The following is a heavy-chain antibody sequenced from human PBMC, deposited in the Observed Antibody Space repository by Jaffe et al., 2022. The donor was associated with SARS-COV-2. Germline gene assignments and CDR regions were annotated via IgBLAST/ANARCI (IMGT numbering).Heavy chain of an antibody. CDR1: GGSFSGYY. CDR3: ARALYGSGSYSKQNYYYYYMDV. D-gene: IGHD3-10*01. J-gene: IGHJ6*03. CDR2: INHSGST. Sequence: QVQLQQWGAGLLKPSETLSLTCAVYGGSFSGYYWSWIRQPPGKGLEWIGEINHSGSTNYNPSLKSRVTISVDTSKNQFSLKLSSVTAADTAVYYCARALYGSGSYSKQNYYYYYMDVWGKGTTVTVSS. V-gene: IGHV4-34*01.